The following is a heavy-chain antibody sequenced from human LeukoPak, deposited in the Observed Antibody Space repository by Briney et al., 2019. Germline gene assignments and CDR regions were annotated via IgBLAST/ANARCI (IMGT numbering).Heavy chain of an antibody. D-gene: IGHD3-3*01. CDR1: RFTFSSYG. Sequence: GGSLRLSCAASRFTFSSYGMHWVRQAPGKGLEWVAFIRYDGSNKYYADSVKGRFTLSRDNSKNTLYLQMNSLRAEDTAVYYCAKASPWSGWTFDYWGQGTLVTVSS. J-gene: IGHJ4*02. CDR3: AKASPWSGWTFDY. V-gene: IGHV3-30*02. CDR2: IRYDGSNK.